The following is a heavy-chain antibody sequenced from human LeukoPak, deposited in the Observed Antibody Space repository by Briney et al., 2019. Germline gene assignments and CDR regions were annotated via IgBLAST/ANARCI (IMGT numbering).Heavy chain of an antibody. D-gene: IGHD3-22*01. CDR3: ASRYYYDTRGYFLH. V-gene: IGHV4-39*01. CDR1: GNSIRSSSYY. Sequence: PSETLSLTCTVSGNSIRSSSYYWGWIRQSPEKGLEWIGSIYYSGSTYYSASFESRVTISVDTSQNQFSLKLRSVTAADRAVYYCASRYYYDTRGYFLHWGQGTLVTVSS. J-gene: IGHJ1*01. CDR2: IYYSGST.